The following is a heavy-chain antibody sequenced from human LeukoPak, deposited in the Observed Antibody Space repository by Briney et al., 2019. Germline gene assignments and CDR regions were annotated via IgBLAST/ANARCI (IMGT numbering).Heavy chain of an antibody. D-gene: IGHD3-10*01. CDR2: ISGSDGNT. V-gene: IGHV3-23*01. Sequence: GGSLRLSCAASGFSVSSNYMSWVRQAPGQGLECVSAISGSDGNTYYADSVKGRFTISRDNCKNTLYLQLNSLRAEDTALYYCANTGNSRGAYWGQGTLVTVSS. J-gene: IGHJ4*02. CDR1: GFSVSSNY. CDR3: ANTGNSRGAY.